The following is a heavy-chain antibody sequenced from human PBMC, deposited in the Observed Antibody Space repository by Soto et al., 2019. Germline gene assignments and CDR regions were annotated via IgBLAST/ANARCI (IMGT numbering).Heavy chain of an antibody. D-gene: IGHD2-2*01. CDR2: INSDGSST. CDR1: GFTFSSYW. J-gene: IGHJ1*01. V-gene: IGHV3-74*01. Sequence: GGSLRLSCAASGFTFSSYWMHWVRQAPGKGLVWVSRINSDGSSTSYADSVKGRFTISRDNAKNTLYLQMNSLRAEDTAVYYCARVYCSSTSCYVRPYFQHWGQGTLVTVSS. CDR3: ARVYCSSTSCYVRPYFQH.